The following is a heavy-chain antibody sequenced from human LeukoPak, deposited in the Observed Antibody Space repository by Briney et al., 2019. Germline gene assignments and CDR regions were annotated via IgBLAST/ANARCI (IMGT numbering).Heavy chain of an antibody. CDR2: IYCSGST. CDR1: GGSISSYY. CDR3: ARDRSMVVTLGAFDI. Sequence: SETLSLTCTVSGGSISSYYWSWIRQPPGKGLEWIGYIYCSGSTNYNPSLKSRVTISVDTSKNQFYLKLSSVTAADTPVYYCARDRSMVVTLGAFDIWGQGPMVTVSS. V-gene: IGHV4-59*01. J-gene: IGHJ3*02. D-gene: IGHD4-23*01.